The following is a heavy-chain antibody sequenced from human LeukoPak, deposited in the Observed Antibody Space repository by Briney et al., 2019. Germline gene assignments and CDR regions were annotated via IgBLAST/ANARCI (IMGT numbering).Heavy chain of an antibody. CDR2: ISSSSSYI. J-gene: IGHJ4*02. D-gene: IGHD3-22*01. V-gene: IGHV3-21*01. CDR1: GFTFSSYA. Sequence: GGSLRLSCAASGFTFSSYAMSWVCQAPGKGLEWVSSISSSSSYIYYADSVKGRFTISRDNAKNSLYLQMNSLRAEDTAVYYCARDRSGYYGYWGQGTLVTVSS. CDR3: ARDRSGYYGY.